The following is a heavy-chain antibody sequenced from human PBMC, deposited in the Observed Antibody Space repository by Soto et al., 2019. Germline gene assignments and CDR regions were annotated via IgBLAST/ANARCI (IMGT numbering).Heavy chain of an antibody. D-gene: IGHD6-13*01. Sequence: GGSLRLSCGASGFTFSSYGMHWVRQAPGKGLEWVAVIWYDGSNKYYADSVKGRFTISRDNSKNTLYLQMNSLRAEDTAVYYCARGNFADSSSWFDYWGQGTLVTVSS. CDR2: IWYDGSNK. CDR1: GFTFSSYG. CDR3: ARGNFADSSSWFDY. V-gene: IGHV3-33*01. J-gene: IGHJ4*02.